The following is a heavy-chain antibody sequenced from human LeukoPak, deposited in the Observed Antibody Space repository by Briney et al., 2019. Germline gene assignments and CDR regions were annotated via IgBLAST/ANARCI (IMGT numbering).Heavy chain of an antibody. V-gene: IGHV1-69*05. Sequence: GSSVKVSCKASGGTFSSYAISWVRQAPGQGLEWMGRIIPIFGTANYAQKFQGRVTITTDESTSTAYMELSSLRSEDTAVYYCAREPESNARLVYFDYWGQGTLAPSPQ. CDR2: IIPIFGTA. D-gene: IGHD2-8*01. J-gene: IGHJ4*02. CDR1: GGTFSSYA. CDR3: AREPESNARLVYFDY.